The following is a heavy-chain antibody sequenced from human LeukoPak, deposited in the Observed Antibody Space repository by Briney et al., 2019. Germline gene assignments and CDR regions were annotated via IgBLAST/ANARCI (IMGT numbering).Heavy chain of an antibody. J-gene: IGHJ4*02. CDR2: INHSGST. D-gene: IGHD3-9*01. CDR3: APLDGDDILTGYYNGLSEVDY. V-gene: IGHV4-39*07. CDR1: GGSISSSSYY. Sequence: SETLSLTCTVPGGSISSSSYYWRWIRQPPGKGLEWIGEINHSGSTNYNPSLKSRVTISVDTSKNQFSLKLSSVTAADTAVYYCAPLDGDDILTGYYNGLSEVDYWGQGTLVTVSS.